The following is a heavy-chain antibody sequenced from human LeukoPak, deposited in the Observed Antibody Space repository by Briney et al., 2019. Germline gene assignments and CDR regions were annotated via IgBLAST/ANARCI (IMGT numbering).Heavy chain of an antibody. J-gene: IGHJ4*02. D-gene: IGHD5-12*01. CDR1: GFTFSSYG. Sequence: GGSLRLSCAASGFTFSSYGMHWVRQGPGKGLEWVAVISYDGSNKYYADSVKGRFTISRDNSKNTLYLQMNSLRAEDTAVYYCAKELGNSGYLFDYWGQGTLVTVSS. V-gene: IGHV3-30*18. CDR2: ISYDGSNK. CDR3: AKELGNSGYLFDY.